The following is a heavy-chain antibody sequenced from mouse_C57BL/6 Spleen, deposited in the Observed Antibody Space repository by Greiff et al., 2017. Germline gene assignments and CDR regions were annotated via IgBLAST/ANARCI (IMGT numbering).Heavy chain of an antibody. V-gene: IGHV1-52*01. CDR3: ARGGDYDGGPKGYAMDY. CDR1: GYNFTSYW. CDR2: IDPSDSET. Sequence: QVQLKQPGAELVRPGSSVKLSCKASGYNFTSYWMHWVKQRPIQGLEWIGNIDPSDSETHYNQKFKDKATLTVDKSSSTAYMQLSSLTSEDSAVYYCARGGDYDGGPKGYAMDYWGQGTSVTVSS. D-gene: IGHD2-4*01. J-gene: IGHJ4*01.